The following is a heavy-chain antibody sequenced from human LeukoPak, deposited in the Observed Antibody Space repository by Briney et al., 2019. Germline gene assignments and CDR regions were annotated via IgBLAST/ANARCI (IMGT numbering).Heavy chain of an antibody. D-gene: IGHD7-27*01. CDR1: GGSITNRNW. Sequence: LETLSLTCTISGGSITNRNWWSWVRQPPGKGLEWIGEIYHTGITKYSPSLKSRVTISVDKSKNQFSLNVTSVTAADTAIYYCARVFELGMNAVDIWGQGTMVTVSS. CDR2: IYHTGIT. J-gene: IGHJ3*02. V-gene: IGHV4-4*02. CDR3: ARVFELGMNAVDI.